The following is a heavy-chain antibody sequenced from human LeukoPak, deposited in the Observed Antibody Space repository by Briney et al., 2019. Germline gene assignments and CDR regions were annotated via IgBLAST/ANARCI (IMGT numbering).Heavy chain of an antibody. CDR3: ARDGDDYDDVEYSQH. D-gene: IGHD5-24*01. CDR2: VSSGGSYI. Sequence: ETLSLTCTVSGGSISSGGYYWSWLRQAPGKGLEWVSSVSSGGSYIHYADSVKGRFTISRDNAKNSLYLQMNSLRAEDTAVYYCARDGDDYDDVEYSQHWGQGTLVSVSS. J-gene: IGHJ1*01. CDR1: GGSISSGGYY. V-gene: IGHV3-21*01.